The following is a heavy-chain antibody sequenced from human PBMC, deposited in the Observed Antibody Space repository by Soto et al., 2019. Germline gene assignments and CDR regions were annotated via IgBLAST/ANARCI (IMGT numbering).Heavy chain of an antibody. J-gene: IGHJ5*02. CDR3: TRDASRDSSARGWFDP. CDR1: GFTVRSFT. CDR2: ISSNSAYI. V-gene: IGHV3-21*01. D-gene: IGHD6-13*01. Sequence: LILSCAASGFTVRSFTINWVRDAPVEWLEWVSTISSNSAYIYYTDALRGRFTISRDNAKNSLHLQMNSLRAEDTAVYYCTRDASRDSSARGWFDPWGPGTLVTVSS.